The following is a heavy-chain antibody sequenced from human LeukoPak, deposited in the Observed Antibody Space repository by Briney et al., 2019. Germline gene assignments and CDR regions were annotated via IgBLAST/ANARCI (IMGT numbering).Heavy chain of an antibody. CDR2: ISSSGSTI. CDR1: GFTFSDYY. D-gene: IGHD3-22*01. CDR3: ARNHEVVILPYYYYYYMDV. V-gene: IGHV3-11*04. J-gene: IGHJ6*03. Sequence: KAGGSLRLSCAASGFTFSDYYMSWIRQAPGKGLEWVSYISSSGSTIYYADSVKGRFTISRDNAKNSLYLQMNSLRAEDTAVYYCARNHEVVILPYYYYYYMDVWGKGTTVTVSS.